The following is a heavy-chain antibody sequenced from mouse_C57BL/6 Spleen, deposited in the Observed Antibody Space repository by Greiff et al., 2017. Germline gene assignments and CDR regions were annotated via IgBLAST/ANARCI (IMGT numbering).Heavy chain of an antibody. CDR2: IYPGNSDT. V-gene: IGHV1-5*01. CDR1: GYTFTSYW. J-gene: IGHJ2*01. D-gene: IGHD1-3*01. Sequence: EVKLQQSGTVLARPGASVKMSCKTSGYTFTSYWMHWVKQRPGQGLEWIGAIYPGNSDTSYNQKFKGKANLTAVTSASTAYMQLSSLANEDAAVYYCTRRGSKVGTDDWGQGTTLTVSS. CDR3: TRRGSKVGTDD.